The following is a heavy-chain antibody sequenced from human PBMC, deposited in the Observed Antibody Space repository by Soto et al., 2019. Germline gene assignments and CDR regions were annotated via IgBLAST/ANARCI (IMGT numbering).Heavy chain of an antibody. Sequence: QVQLVQSGAEVKKPGASVKVSCKASGYTFTSYYMHWVRQAPGQGLEWMGMIGPSGGSTTYAQNFQGRVTMTRDTSTSTVYRELSSMRPEDTAVYYCARDRTSGGLFDYWGQGTLVTVSS. D-gene: IGHD2-15*01. CDR1: GYTFTSYY. CDR3: ARDRTSGGLFDY. CDR2: IGPSGGST. V-gene: IGHV1-46*01. J-gene: IGHJ4*02.